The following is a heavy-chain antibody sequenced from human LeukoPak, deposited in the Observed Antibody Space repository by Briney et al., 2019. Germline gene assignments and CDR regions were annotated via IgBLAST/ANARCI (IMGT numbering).Heavy chain of an antibody. CDR1: GYTFTSYG. D-gene: IGHD3-10*01. J-gene: IGHJ6*03. CDR2: ISAYNGNT. CDR3: ATGRRGGHYYHYYYMDV. V-gene: IGHV1-18*01. Sequence: GASVKVSCKASGYTFTSYGISWVRQAPGQGLEWMGWISAYNGNTNYAQKLQGRVTMTEDTSTETAYMELSSLRSEDTAVYYCATGRRGGHYYHYYYMDVWGKGTTVTVSS.